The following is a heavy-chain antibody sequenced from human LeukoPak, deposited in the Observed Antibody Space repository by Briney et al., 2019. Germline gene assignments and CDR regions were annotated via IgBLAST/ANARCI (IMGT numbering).Heavy chain of an antibody. J-gene: IGHJ6*03. D-gene: IGHD3-10*01. CDR3: ARWRLGYYGSGSAGYYMDV. CDR1: GDSITGYY. CDR2: IYYTGNT. Sequence: SETLSLTCSVSGDSITGYYWGWIRQPPGKGLEWIGNIYYTGNTYYNSSLKSRVTISVDTSKNQFSLKLSSVTAADTAVYYCARWRLGYYGSGSAGYYMDVWGKGTTVTISS. V-gene: IGHV4-39*07.